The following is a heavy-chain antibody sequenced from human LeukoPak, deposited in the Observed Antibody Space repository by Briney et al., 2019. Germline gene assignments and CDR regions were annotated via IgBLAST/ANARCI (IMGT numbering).Heavy chain of an antibody. V-gene: IGHV4-59*01. J-gene: IGHJ4*02. CDR3: ARGDAAMNLVRN. CDR1: GGSISTYY. D-gene: IGHD5-18*01. Sequence: SETLSLTCTVSGGSISTYYWSWIRQPPGKGLEWIGYIYYRGSTNYIPSLKSRVTISVDTSKNQFSLKLRSVTAADTAVYYCARGDAAMNLVRNWGQGTLVTVSS. CDR2: IYYRGST.